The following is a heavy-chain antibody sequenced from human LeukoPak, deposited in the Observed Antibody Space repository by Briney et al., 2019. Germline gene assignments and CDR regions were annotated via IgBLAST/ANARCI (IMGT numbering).Heavy chain of an antibody. V-gene: IGHV4-59*08. CDR1: SDSINPYY. CDR2: ISYSGST. J-gene: IGHJ5*02. Sequence: PSETLSLTCSVSSDSINPYYWNWIRQSPEKGLEWIGYISYSGSTDYNPSLKSRVTMSLDTSRDQFFLNLTSVTAADTAVYYCARLPDFRFCSGGSCYFDPWGQGTLVTVSS. CDR3: ARLPDFRFCSGGSCYFDP. D-gene: IGHD2-15*01.